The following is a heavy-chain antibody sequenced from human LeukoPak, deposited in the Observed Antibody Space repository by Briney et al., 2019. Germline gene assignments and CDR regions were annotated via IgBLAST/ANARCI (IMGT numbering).Heavy chain of an antibody. CDR1: GFTVSSNY. Sequence: GGSLRLSCAASGFTVSSNYMSWVRQAPGKGLEWVSVIYSGGSTYYADSVKGRFTISRDNSKNTLYLQMNSLRAEDTAVYYCARGPSAAPYFDYWGQGTLVTVSS. J-gene: IGHJ4*02. CDR3: ARGPSAAPYFDY. V-gene: IGHV3-53*01. CDR2: IYSGGST. D-gene: IGHD6-13*01.